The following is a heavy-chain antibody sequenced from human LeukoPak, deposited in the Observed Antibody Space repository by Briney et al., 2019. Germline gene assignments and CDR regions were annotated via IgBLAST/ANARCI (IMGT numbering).Heavy chain of an antibody. CDR2: MNVGNGNT. CDR3: ARETSTGYLDV. CDR1: GYTFTSYA. Sequence: ASVKVSCKASGYTFTSYAMHWVRKAPGQRLGWMGWMNVGNGNTKYSQKFQGRVTITRDTSASTAYMELSSLRSEDTAVYYCARETSTGYLDVWGKGTTVTVSS. D-gene: IGHD3-9*01. V-gene: IGHV1-3*01. J-gene: IGHJ6*03.